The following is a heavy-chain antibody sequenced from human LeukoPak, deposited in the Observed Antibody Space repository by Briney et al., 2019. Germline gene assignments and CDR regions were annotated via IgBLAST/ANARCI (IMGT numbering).Heavy chain of an antibody. Sequence: GGSLRLSCAASGCPFSSYSMNWVRQAPGKGLEWVSYISSSSTFIFYADSVKGRFTISRDNAKNSLYLQVNSLRAEDTAVYYCAGAYCGGDCYSGVAFDIWGQGTMVTVSS. D-gene: IGHD2-21*02. V-gene: IGHV3-21*01. CDR1: GCPFSSYS. J-gene: IGHJ3*02. CDR2: ISSSSTFI. CDR3: AGAYCGGDCYSGVAFDI.